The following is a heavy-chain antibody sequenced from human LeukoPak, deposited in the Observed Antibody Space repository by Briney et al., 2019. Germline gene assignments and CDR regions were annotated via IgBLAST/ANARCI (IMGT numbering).Heavy chain of an antibody. CDR2: IMQDGSEK. CDR1: GFTFSTYW. Sequence: GGSLRLSCVASGFTFSTYWMNWVRQSPGKGLEWVANIMQDGSEKNYVDSVKGRFTISRDNTKNSLYLQMNSLRAEDTAVYYSAREVVPAAYWGQGTLVTVSS. J-gene: IGHJ4*02. CDR3: AREVVPAAY. D-gene: IGHD2-2*01. V-gene: IGHV3-7*01.